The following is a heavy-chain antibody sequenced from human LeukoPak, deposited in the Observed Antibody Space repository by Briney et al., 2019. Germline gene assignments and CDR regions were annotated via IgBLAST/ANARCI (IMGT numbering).Heavy chain of an antibody. CDR3: ARTEWFPYYYYGMDV. Sequence: GASVKVSCKASGYTFTGYYMHWVRQAPGQGLEWMGWINPNSGGTNYAQKFQGRVTMTRDTSISTAYMELSRLRSDDTAVYYCARTEWFPYYYYGMDVWGQGTTVTVSS. CDR1: GYTFTGYY. V-gene: IGHV1-2*02. D-gene: IGHD3-10*01. CDR2: INPNSGGT. J-gene: IGHJ6*02.